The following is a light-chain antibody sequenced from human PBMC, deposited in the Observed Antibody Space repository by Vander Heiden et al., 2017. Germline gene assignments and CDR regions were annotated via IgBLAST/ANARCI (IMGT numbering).Light chain of an antibody. J-gene: IGLJ3*02. Sequence: SFELAQPPSVSVSPGPTASITCSGDTLGDKYASWYQQKPGQSPVLVIYQDRKRPSGIPERFSGSNSGNTATLTISGAQAMDEADYYCQAWDSSTWVFGGGTKLTVL. CDR2: QDR. CDR1: TLGDKY. V-gene: IGLV3-1*01. CDR3: QAWDSSTWV.